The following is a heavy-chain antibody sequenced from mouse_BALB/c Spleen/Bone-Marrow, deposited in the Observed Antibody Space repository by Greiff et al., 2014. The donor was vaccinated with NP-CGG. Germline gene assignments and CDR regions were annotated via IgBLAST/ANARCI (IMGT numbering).Heavy chain of an antibody. CDR1: GYTFTSYW. J-gene: IGHJ4*01. CDR2: IYPGDGDT. D-gene: IGHD1-1*01. CDR3: AAYYGSSYWAMDY. Sequence: QVQLQQSGAELARPGASVNLSCKASGYTFTSYWMQWVKQRPGQGLEWIGAIYPGDGDTRYTQKFEGKATLTADKSSSTAYMQLSSLASEDSAVYYCAAYYGSSYWAMDYWGQGTSVTVSS. V-gene: IGHV1-87*01.